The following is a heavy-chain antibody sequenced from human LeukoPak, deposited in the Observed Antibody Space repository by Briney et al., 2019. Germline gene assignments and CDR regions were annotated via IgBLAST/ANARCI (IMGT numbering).Heavy chain of an antibody. D-gene: IGHD1-1*01. J-gene: IGHJ4*02. CDR2: ISWNSGRI. CDR1: GPTSDDHA. Sequence: GQSLPPSCLLPGPTSDDHAMHWDRHAPGDGLEWVSGISWNSGRIVYADSVKGRFTISRDNAKNSLYLQMNSLRAEDTALYYCAKTRRYNWTDESPLASGGQGTLVT. CDR3: AKTRRYNWTDESPLAS. V-gene: IGHV3-9*02.